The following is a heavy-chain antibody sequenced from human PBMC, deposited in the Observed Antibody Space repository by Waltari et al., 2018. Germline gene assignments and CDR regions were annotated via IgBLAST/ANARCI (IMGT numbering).Heavy chain of an antibody. Sequence: QVQLQQWGAGLLKPSETLSLTCAVYGGSFRGYYWSWIRQPPGKGLEWIGEINHSRSTNYSPSLKSRVTISVDTSKNQFSLKLSAVTAADTAVYYCARGRSSSKVFDYWGQGTLVTVSS. J-gene: IGHJ4*02. CDR3: ARGRSSSKVFDY. CDR1: GGSFRGYY. CDR2: INHSRST. V-gene: IGHV4-34*01. D-gene: IGHD6-6*01.